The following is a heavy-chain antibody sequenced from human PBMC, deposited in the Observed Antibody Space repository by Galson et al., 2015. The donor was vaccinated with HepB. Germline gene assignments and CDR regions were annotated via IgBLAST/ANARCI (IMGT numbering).Heavy chain of an antibody. Sequence: SLRLSCAASGFTFSSYSMNWVRQAPGKGLEWVSYISSSSSTIYYADSVKGRFTISRDNAKNSLYLQMNSLRAEDTAVYYCARAGIAVALNWFDPWGQGTLVTVSS. CDR1: GFTFSSYS. J-gene: IGHJ5*02. CDR3: ARAGIAVALNWFDP. V-gene: IGHV3-48*04. D-gene: IGHD6-19*01. CDR2: ISSSSSTI.